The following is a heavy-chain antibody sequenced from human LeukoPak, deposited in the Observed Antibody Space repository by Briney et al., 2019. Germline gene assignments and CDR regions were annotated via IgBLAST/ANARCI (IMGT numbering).Heavy chain of an antibody. J-gene: IGHJ4*02. Sequence: GGSLRLSCAASGFTFSNAWMSWVRQAPGKGLEWVGRIKSKTDGGTTDYAAPVKGRFTISRDDSKNTLYLQMNSLKTEDTAVYYCTRFYCSGGSCYDYWGQGTLVTVSS. CDR1: GFTFSNAW. D-gene: IGHD2-15*01. V-gene: IGHV3-15*01. CDR2: IKSKTDGGTT. CDR3: TRFYCSGGSCYDY.